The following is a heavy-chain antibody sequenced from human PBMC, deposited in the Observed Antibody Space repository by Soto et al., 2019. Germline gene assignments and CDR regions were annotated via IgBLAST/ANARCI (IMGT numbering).Heavy chain of an antibody. CDR2: IYNDGTYS. CDR1: WFLFKVYL. CDR3: TRGPRPISTGTGAY. Sequence: GGAPRLSCAASWFLFKVYLVHWVCPSPGKGLVWISRIYNDGTYSDYADSVRGRFTISRDNVNDTLYLQMNNLRAEDSGLYYCTRGPRPISTGTGAYWGQGTQVTVSS. V-gene: IGHV3-74*01. D-gene: IGHD3-10*01. J-gene: IGHJ4*02.